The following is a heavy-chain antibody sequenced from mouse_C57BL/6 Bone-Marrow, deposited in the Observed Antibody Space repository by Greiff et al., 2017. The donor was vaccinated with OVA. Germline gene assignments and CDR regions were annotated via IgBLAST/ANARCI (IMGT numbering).Heavy chain of an antibody. D-gene: IGHD1-1*01. Sequence: DVMLVESGGGLVKPGGSLKLSCAASGFTFSSYTMSWVRQTPEKRLEWVATISGGGGNTYYPDSVKGRFTISRDNAKNTLYLQMSSLRSEDTALYYCARLFITTVVAPYYYAMDYWGQGTSVTVSS. CDR1: GFTFSSYT. V-gene: IGHV5-9*01. CDR3: ARLFITTVVAPYYYAMDY. J-gene: IGHJ4*01. CDR2: ISGGGGNT.